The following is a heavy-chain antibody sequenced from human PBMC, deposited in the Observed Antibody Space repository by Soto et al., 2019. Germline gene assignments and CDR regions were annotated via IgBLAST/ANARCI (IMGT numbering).Heavy chain of an antibody. CDR2: IYYSGST. CDR3: ARGLNYSSGEDY. D-gene: IGHD6-19*01. J-gene: IGHJ4*02. Sequence: PSETLSLTCTVSGGSISSYYWSWIRQPPGKGLEWIGYIYYSGSTNYNPSLKSRVTISVDTSKNQFSLKLSSVTAADTAVYYCARGLNYSSGEDYWGQGTLVTVSS. CDR1: GGSISSYY. V-gene: IGHV4-59*01.